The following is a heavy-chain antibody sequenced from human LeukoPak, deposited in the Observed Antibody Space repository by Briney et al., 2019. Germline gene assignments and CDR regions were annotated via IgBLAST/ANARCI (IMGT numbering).Heavy chain of an antibody. CDR1: GGTFSSYA. CDR3: ARDLTGEAGY. V-gene: IGHV1-69*04. D-gene: IGHD7-27*01. J-gene: IGHJ4*02. CDR2: IIPILGIA. Sequence: ASVKVSCKASGGTFSSYAISWVRQAPGQGLEWMGRIIPILGIANYAQKFQGRVTITADKSTSTAYMGLSSLRSEDTAVYYCARDLTGEAGYWGQGTLVTVSS.